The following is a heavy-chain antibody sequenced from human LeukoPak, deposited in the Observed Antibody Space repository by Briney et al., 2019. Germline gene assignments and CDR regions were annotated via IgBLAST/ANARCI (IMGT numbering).Heavy chain of an antibody. V-gene: IGHV3-7*03. Sequence: GGSLRLSCAVSGFTFSGFWMSWSRQAPGKGLGWVASINSDGSEGYYADVVKGRFTISRDNAKNSLYLQIHSLRAEDTAVYYCARSSYSSSSSVWGQGTMVTVSS. CDR1: GFTFSGFW. D-gene: IGHD6-6*01. J-gene: IGHJ3*01. CDR3: ARSSYSSSSSV. CDR2: INSDGSEG.